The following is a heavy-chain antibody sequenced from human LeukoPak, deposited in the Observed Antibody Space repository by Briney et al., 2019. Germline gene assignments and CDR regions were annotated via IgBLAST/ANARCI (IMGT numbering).Heavy chain of an antibody. D-gene: IGHD3-22*01. CDR3: AKDYYDSSGYYRFDC. J-gene: IGHJ4*02. CDR1: GFTFSSYA. CDR2: ISGGST. V-gene: IGHV3-23*01. Sequence: GGSLRLSCAASGFTFSSYAMSWVRQAPGKGREWVSAISGGSTYYADSVKGRFTISRDNSKNTLYLQMNSLRAEDTAVYYCAKDYYDSSGYYRFDCWGQGTLVTVSS.